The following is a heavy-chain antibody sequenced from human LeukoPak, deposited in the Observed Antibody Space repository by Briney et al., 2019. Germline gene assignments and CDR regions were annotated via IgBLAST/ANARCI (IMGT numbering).Heavy chain of an antibody. CDR1: GFTFSDYY. J-gene: IGHJ4*02. CDR2: ISSSGSTI. CDR3: ATHYGSGSLLCFDY. Sequence: GGSLRHSCAASGFTFSDYYMSWIRQAPGKGLEWVSYISSSGSTIYYADSVKGRFTISRDNAKNSLYLQMNSLRAEDTAVYYCATHYGSGSLLCFDYWGQGTLVTVSS. V-gene: IGHV3-11*04. D-gene: IGHD3-10*01.